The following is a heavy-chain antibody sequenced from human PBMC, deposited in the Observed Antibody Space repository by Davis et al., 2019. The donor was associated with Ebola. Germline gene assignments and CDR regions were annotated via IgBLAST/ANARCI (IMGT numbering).Heavy chain of an antibody. V-gene: IGHV3-23*01. Sequence: GGSLRLSCAASGVTVSSYAMSWVRQAPGKGLEWVSAVSGSGDSTYYADSVKGRFTISRDNSKNTLYLQMNSLRAEDTAVYYCAKAQFDSSSSVRYYYYGMDVWGQGTTVTVSS. CDR3: AKAQFDSSSSVRYYYYGMDV. CDR1: GVTVSSYA. D-gene: IGHD6-6*01. J-gene: IGHJ6*02. CDR2: VSGSGDST.